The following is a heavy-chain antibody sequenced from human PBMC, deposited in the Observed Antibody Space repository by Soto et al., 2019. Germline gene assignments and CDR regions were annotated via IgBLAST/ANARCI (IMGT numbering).Heavy chain of an antibody. Sequence: GGSLRLSCAASGFTFSNAWMNWVRQAPGKGLEWVGRIKSKTDGGTTDYAAPVKGRFTISRDDSKNTLYLQMNSLKTEDTAVYYCTTERDIVATPFDYWGQGTLVTVSS. CDR3: TTERDIVATPFDY. CDR2: IKSKTDGGTT. J-gene: IGHJ4*02. V-gene: IGHV3-15*07. CDR1: GFTFSNAW. D-gene: IGHD5-12*01.